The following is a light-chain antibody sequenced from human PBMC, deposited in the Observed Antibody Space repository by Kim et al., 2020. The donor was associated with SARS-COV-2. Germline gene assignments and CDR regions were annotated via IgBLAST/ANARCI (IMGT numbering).Light chain of an antibody. CDR2: DAS. J-gene: IGKJ1*01. V-gene: IGKV3-20*01. CDR1: QSVTSSY. CDR3: QQYGSLPPT. Sequence: EFVLTQSPGTLSLSPGERATLSCRASQSVTSSYLAWYQQRPGQAPRLLMYDASNRATGIPDRFSGSGSGTDFTLTIRRLEPEEFSVYYCQQYGSLPPTFGQGTEVDIK.